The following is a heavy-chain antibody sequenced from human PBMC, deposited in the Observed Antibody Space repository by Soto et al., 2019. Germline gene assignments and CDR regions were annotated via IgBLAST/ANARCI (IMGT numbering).Heavy chain of an antibody. CDR1: GGSISSYY. CDR2: IYYSGST. Sequence: PSETLSLTCTVSGGSISSYYWSWIRQPPGKGLEWIGYIYYSGSTNYNPSHKSRVTISVDTSKNQFSLKLSSVTAADTAVYYCARQQWLVLNAFDIWGQGTMVTVSS. CDR3: ARQQWLVLNAFDI. J-gene: IGHJ3*02. D-gene: IGHD6-19*01. V-gene: IGHV4-59*01.